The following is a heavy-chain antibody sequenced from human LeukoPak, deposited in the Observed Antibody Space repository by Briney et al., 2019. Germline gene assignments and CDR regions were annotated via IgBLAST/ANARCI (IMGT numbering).Heavy chain of an antibody. D-gene: IGHD3-10*01. CDR3: ARDVALGPTYYYGSGRQLYYFDY. J-gene: IGHJ4*02. CDR2: ISYDGSNK. CDR1: GFTFSSYS. Sequence: GGSLRLSCAASGFTFSSYSMNWVRQAPGKGLEWVAVISYDGSNKYYADSVKGRFTISRDNSKNTLYLQMNSLRAEDTAVYYCARDVALGPTYYYGSGRQLYYFDYWGQGTLVTVSS. V-gene: IGHV3-30*03.